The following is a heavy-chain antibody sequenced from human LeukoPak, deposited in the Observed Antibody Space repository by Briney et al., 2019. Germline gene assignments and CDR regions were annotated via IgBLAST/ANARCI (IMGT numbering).Heavy chain of an antibody. CDR2: IYYSGST. CDR3: AREDIVVVPAAPPIKFFDY. D-gene: IGHD2-2*01. CDR1: GGSISSYY. J-gene: IGHJ4*02. Sequence: PSETLSLTCTVSGGSISSYYWSWIRQPPGKGLEWIGYIYYSGSTYYNPSLKSRVTISVDTSKNQFSLKLSSVTAADTAVYYCAREDIVVVPAAPPIKFFDYWGQGTLVTVSS. V-gene: IGHV4-59*12.